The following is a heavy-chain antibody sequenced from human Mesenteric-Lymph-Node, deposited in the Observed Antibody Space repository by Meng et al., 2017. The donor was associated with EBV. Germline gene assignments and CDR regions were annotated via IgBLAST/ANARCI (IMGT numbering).Heavy chain of an antibody. Sequence: QRHRRESGQGLVQPSGPLSPPCPVSGVSRIGHCCSWTRQSPGKGLEWMGSICHTGGSASHPSLRCRVSLSVDTSQTQFSLQVRSLTAADTAVYYCAREQDDGDYGRHRIDRWGQGTLVTVSS. CDR3: AREQDDGDYGRHRIDR. CDR2: ICHTGGS. D-gene: IGHD4-17*01. CDR1: GVSRIGHC. J-gene: IGHJ5*02. V-gene: IGHV4-4*07.